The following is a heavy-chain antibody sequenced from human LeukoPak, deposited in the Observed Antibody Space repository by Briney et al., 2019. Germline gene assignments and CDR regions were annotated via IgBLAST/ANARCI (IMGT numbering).Heavy chain of an antibody. V-gene: IGHV3-23*01. Sequence: GGSLRLSCAASGFTFSSSAMTWVRQAPGKGLEWVSLISGSGGNTYYADSVKGRFTISRDNSKNTLYLQMNSLRAEDTAVYHCAKDIQCTYWGQGTLVAVSS. CDR3: AKDIQCTY. D-gene: IGHD2-21*01. J-gene: IGHJ4*02. CDR2: ISGSGGNT. CDR1: GFTFSSSA.